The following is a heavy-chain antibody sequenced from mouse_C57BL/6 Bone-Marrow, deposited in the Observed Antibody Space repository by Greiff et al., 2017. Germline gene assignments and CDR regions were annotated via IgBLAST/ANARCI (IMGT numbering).Heavy chain of an antibody. CDR3: ARWGSYFDY. CDR2: IYPGGGYT. CDR1: GYTFTNYW. Sequence: QVQLMQSGAELVRPGTSVKMSCKASGYTFTNYWIGWAKQRPGHGLEWIGDIYPGGGYTNYNEKFKGKATLTADKSSSTAYIQFSSLTSEDSAIYYCARWGSYFDYWGQGTTLTVSS. V-gene: IGHV1-63*01. J-gene: IGHJ2*01.